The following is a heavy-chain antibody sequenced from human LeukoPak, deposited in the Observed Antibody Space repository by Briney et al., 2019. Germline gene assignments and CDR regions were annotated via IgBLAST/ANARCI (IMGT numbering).Heavy chain of an antibody. CDR2: IYYSGST. CDR1: GGSLSSSSYY. D-gene: IGHD3-10*01. V-gene: IGHV4-39*01. CDR3: ARQSPIRITMVRGVTNWFDP. Sequence: SETLSLTCTVSGGSLSSSSYYWGWIRQPPGKGLEWIGSIYYSGSTYYNPSLKSRVTISVDTSKNQFSLKLSSMTAADTAVYYCARQSPIRITMVRGVTNWFDPWGQGTLVTVSS. J-gene: IGHJ5*02.